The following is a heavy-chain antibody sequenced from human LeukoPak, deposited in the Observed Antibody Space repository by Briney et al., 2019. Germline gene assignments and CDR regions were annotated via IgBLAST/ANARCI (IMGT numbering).Heavy chain of an antibody. CDR2: IRYDGSNK. CDR3: AKDLSDYYYYMDV. V-gene: IGHV3-30*02. Sequence: PGGSLRLSCAASGFTFSSYGMHWVRQAPGKGLGWVACIRYDGSNKYYADSVKGRFTISRDTSKNTLYMQMNSLRAEDTAVYYCAKDLSDYYYYMDVWGKGTTVTVSS. CDR1: GFTFSSYG. D-gene: IGHD2/OR15-2a*01. J-gene: IGHJ6*03.